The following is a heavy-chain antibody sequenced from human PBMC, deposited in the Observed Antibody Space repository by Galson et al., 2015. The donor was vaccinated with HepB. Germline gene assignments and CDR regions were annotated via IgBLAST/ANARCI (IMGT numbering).Heavy chain of an antibody. CDR3: AKSRWINSVTMIRGVIPDVFDV. Sequence: SVKVSCKASGGIFSTYAISWVRQAPGQGLEWMGRIIPILGSTDSAQKFRGRVTITADNSATTAYLEFSSLRSDDTAVYFCAKSRWINSVTMIRGVIPDVFDVWGRGTVVTVSS. V-gene: IGHV1-69*10. D-gene: IGHD3-10*01. CDR1: GGIFSTYA. CDR2: IIPILGST. J-gene: IGHJ3*01.